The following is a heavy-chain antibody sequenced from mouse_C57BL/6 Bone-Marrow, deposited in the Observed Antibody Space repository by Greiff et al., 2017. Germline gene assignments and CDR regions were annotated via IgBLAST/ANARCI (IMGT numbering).Heavy chain of an antibody. CDR3: AREGNWDYFDY. D-gene: IGHD4-1*01. V-gene: IGHV1-64*01. Sequence: QVQLQQPGAELVKPGASLKLSCKASGYTFTSYWMHWVKQRPGQGLEWIGMIHPNSGSTNYNEKFKSKATLTVDKSSSTAYMQLSSLTSEDSAVYYCAREGNWDYFDYWGQGTTLTVSS. CDR2: IHPNSGST. CDR1: GYTFTSYW. J-gene: IGHJ2*01.